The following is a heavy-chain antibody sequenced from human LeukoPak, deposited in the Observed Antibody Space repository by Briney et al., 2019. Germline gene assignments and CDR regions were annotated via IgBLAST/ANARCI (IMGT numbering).Heavy chain of an antibody. Sequence: GGSLRLSCAASGFTVSSNYMSWVRQAPGKGLEWVSVIYSGGSTYYADSVNGRFTISRDNSKNTLYLQMNSLRAEDTAVYYCASVRTYYYDSSGYFTTPAFDYWGQGTLVTVSS. J-gene: IGHJ4*02. CDR1: GFTVSSNY. D-gene: IGHD3-22*01. CDR3: ASVRTYYYDSSGYFTTPAFDY. V-gene: IGHV3-53*01. CDR2: IYSGGST.